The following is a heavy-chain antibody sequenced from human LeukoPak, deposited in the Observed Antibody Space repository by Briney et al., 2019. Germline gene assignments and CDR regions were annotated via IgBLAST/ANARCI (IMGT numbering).Heavy chain of an antibody. CDR3: AKGGSTGLRRGARISFQH. CDR2: ISGSGGST. V-gene: IGHV3-23*01. D-gene: IGHD3-16*01. Sequence: GGSLRLSCAAPGFTFSSYAMSWVRQAPGKGLEWVSAISGSGGSTYYADSVKGRFTISRDNSKNTLYLQMNSLRAEDTAVYYCAKGGSTGLRRGARISFQHWGQGTLVTVSS. CDR1: GFTFSSYA. J-gene: IGHJ1*01.